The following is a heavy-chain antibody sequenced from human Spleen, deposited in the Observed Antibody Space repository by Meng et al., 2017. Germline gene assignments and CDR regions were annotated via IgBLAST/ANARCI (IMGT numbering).Heavy chain of an antibody. D-gene: IGHD2-15*01. CDR1: GGIFSNSV. V-gene: IGHV1-69*05. Sequence: SVKVSCKAPGGIFSNSVVGWVRQAPGQGLEWMGGINGVFGTTNYAQKFQGRVTITTDESTSTVYMELARLTSEDTAVYFCARKAGNCITITCYSVDYWGQGTLVTVSS. CDR3: ARKAGNCITITCYSVDY. J-gene: IGHJ4*02. CDR2: INGVFGTT.